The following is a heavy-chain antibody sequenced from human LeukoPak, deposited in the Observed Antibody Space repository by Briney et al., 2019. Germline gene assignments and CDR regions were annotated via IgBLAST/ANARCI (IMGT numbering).Heavy chain of an antibody. V-gene: IGHV1-69*04. Sequence: SVKVSCKASGGTFSSYAISWVRQAPGQGLEWMGRIIPILGIANYAQKFQGRVTITADKSTSTAYMELSSLRSEDTAVYYCARGVDYGGNFDYWGQGTLVTVSS. CDR2: IIPILGIA. J-gene: IGHJ4*02. CDR1: GGTFSSYA. D-gene: IGHD4-23*01. CDR3: ARGVDYGGNFDY.